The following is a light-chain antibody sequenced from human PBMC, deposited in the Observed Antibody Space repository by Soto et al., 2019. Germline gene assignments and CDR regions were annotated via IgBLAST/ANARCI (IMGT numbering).Light chain of an antibody. V-gene: IGKV3-11*01. CDR3: QQRSNWPIT. Sequence: ETVLTQSPATLSVSPGERATISCRASETVSTNLAWYQQKPGQAPRLLIYDASNRATGIPARFSGSGSGTDFTLTISSLEPEDFAVYYCQQRSNWPITFGQGTRLEIK. CDR1: ETVSTN. CDR2: DAS. J-gene: IGKJ5*01.